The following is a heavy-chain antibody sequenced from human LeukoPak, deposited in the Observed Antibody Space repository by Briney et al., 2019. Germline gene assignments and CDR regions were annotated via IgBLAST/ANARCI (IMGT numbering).Heavy chain of an antibody. V-gene: IGHV3-21*01. Sequence: PGGSLRLSCAASGFTFSSYSMNWVRQAPGKGLEWVPSISSSSSYIYYADSVKGRFTISRDNAKNSLYLQMNSLRAEDTAVYYCARGEYYYDSSGYPDHFDYWGQGTLVTVSS. CDR2: ISSSSSYI. CDR3: ARGEYYYDSSGYPDHFDY. J-gene: IGHJ4*02. D-gene: IGHD3-22*01. CDR1: GFTFSSYS.